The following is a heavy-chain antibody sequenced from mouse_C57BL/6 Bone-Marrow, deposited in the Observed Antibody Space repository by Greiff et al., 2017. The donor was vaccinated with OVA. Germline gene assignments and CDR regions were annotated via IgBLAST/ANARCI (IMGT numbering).Heavy chain of an antibody. CDR3: ASFYPEGYIDG. J-gene: IGHJ1*03. V-gene: IGHV1-19*01. CDR2: INPYNGGT. CDR1: GYTFTDYY. Sequence: VQLQQSGPVLVKPGASVKMSCKASGYTFTDYYMNWVKQSHGKSLEWIGVINPYNGGTSYNQKFKGKATLTVDKSYSTAYMELNTLTSEDSAVYYSASFYPEGYIDGWGTGTTVTVSS. D-gene: IGHD2-1*01.